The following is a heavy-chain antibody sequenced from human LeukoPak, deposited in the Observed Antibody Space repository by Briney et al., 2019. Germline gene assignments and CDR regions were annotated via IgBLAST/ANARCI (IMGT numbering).Heavy chain of an antibody. Sequence: SETLSLTCTVSGGSISSYYWRWIRQPPGKGLEWIGYIYHSGSTNYNPSLKRRVTISVDTSKNQFSLKLSSVTAADTAVYYCARLSQDIVVVPTAKYYFDYWAQGALVTVSS. D-gene: IGHD2-2*01. CDR1: GGSISSYY. CDR3: ARLSQDIVVVPTAKYYFDY. CDR2: IYHSGST. J-gene: IGHJ4*02. V-gene: IGHV4-59*12.